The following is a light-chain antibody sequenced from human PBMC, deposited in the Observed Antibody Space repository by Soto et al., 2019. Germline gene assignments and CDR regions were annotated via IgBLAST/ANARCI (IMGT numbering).Light chain of an antibody. V-gene: IGKV3-15*01. J-gene: IGKJ5*01. CDR2: GAS. Sequence: EIVLTPSTGTLAVASGERATLSCRASQSISDTLAWCQQKPGQAPRLLIYGASTRATGIPARFSGSGSGTEFTLTISSLQSEDFAVYYCQQYNNWPPITFGQGTRLEI. CDR3: QQYNNWPPIT. CDR1: QSISDT.